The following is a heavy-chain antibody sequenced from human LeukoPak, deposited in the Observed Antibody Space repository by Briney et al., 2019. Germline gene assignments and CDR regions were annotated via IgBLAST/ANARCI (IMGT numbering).Heavy chain of an antibody. V-gene: IGHV4-39*02. D-gene: IGHD2-21*01. J-gene: IGHJ4*02. CDR1: GGSISSNTYY. CDR3: ARVVAGLGHFDY. Sequence: PSETLSLTCSVSGGSISSNTYYWGWIRQPPGKGLEWLGSIYYSGSTFYNPSLKSRFTISVDTSKNQFSLRLTAVTAADSAVYYCARVVAGLGHFDYWGEGDLVTVSS. CDR2: IYYSGST.